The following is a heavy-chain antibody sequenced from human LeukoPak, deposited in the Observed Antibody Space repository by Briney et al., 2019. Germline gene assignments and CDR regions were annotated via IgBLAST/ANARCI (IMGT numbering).Heavy chain of an antibody. Sequence: PSETLSLTCTVSGYSISSGYYWGWIRQPPGKGLEWIGSIYHSGSTYYNPSLKSRVTISVDTSKNQFSLKLSSVTAADTAVYYCARVTSIAAAPNDDYWGQGTLVTVSS. V-gene: IGHV4-38-2*02. CDR1: GYSISSGYY. CDR3: ARVTSIAAAPNDDY. D-gene: IGHD6-13*01. CDR2: IYHSGST. J-gene: IGHJ4*02.